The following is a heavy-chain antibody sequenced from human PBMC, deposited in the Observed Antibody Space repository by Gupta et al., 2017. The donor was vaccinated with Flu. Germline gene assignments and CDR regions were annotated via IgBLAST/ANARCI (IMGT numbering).Heavy chain of an antibody. CDR2: ISSSGVT. Sequence: EVQLVESGGGLVQPGGSLRLSCAGSGFAFSSYEMNWVRLAPGKGLEWVSFISSSGVTYYTDSVKGRFTISRDNAKNSVYLQMNSLRAEDTAYYYCARGHWDSWGQGTLVTVSS. CDR1: GFAFSSYE. V-gene: IGHV3-48*03. J-gene: IGHJ5*01. CDR3: ARGHWDS.